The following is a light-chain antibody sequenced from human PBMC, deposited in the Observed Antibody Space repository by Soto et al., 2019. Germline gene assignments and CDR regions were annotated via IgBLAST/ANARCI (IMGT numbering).Light chain of an antibody. J-gene: IGLJ1*01. V-gene: IGLV2-14*01. CDR2: TVN. CDR1: SSDVGNYNY. CDR3: SSFTSSTTYV. Sequence: QSALTQSASVSGSPGQSITISCTGTSSDVGNYNYVSWYQQHPGEVPKLIIFTVNNRPSGVSNRFSGSKSGNTASLTISGLQAEDEADYYCSSFTSSTTYVFGTGTKLTVL.